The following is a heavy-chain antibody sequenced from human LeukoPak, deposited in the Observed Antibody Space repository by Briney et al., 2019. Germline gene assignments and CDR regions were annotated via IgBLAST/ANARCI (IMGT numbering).Heavy chain of an antibody. D-gene: IGHD5-18*01. CDR3: AGGDVDTLTTGAFDI. CDR2: IYYSGST. V-gene: IGHV4-39*01. CDR1: GVSISSSSYY. Sequence: SETLSLTCTVSGVSISSSSYYWGWIRQPPGKGLEWLGSIYYSGSTYYNPSLKSRVTISVDTSKNQFSLKLSSVTAADTAVYYCAGGDVDTLTTGAFDIWGQGTMVIVSS. J-gene: IGHJ3*02.